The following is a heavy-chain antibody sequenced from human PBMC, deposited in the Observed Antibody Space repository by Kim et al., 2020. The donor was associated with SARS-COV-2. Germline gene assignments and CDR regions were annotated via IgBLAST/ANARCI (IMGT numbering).Heavy chain of an antibody. Sequence: GGSLRLSCAASGFTVSSNYMSWVRQAPGKGLEWVSVIYSGGSTYYTDSVKGRFTISRDNSKNTLYLQMNSLRAEDTAVYYCARVRALKGAIDYWGQGTLVTVSS. CDR1: GFTVSSNY. CDR3: ARVRALKGAIDY. J-gene: IGHJ4*02. CDR2: IYSGGST. V-gene: IGHV3-53*01.